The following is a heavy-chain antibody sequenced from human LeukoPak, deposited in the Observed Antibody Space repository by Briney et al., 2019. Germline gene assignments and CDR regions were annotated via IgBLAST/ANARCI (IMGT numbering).Heavy chain of an antibody. CDR3: ARDGDGHYSYYYYGMDV. CDR2: FYSGGNI. Sequence: GGSLRLSCAASGFTFSSYYMNWVRQAPGKGLEWVAVFYSGGNIYYADSVKGRFTISRDISKNTVYLQMNSLRAEDTAVDYCARDGDGHYSYYYYGMDVWGQGTTVTVSS. D-gene: IGHD3-22*01. V-gene: IGHV3-66*01. J-gene: IGHJ6*02. CDR1: GFTFSSYY.